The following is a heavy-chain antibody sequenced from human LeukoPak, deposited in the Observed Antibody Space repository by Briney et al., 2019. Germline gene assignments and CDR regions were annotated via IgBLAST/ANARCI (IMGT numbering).Heavy chain of an antibody. CDR1: GGSISSSY. CDR3: AREGGQWLTNWFDP. V-gene: IGHV4-59*12. J-gene: IGHJ5*02. Sequence: SETLSLTCTVSGGSISSSYWSWIRQPPGKGLEWIGYIYYSGNTNYNPSLKSRVTISVDTSKNQFSLKLSSVTAADTAVYYCAREGGQWLTNWFDPWGQGTLVTVSS. D-gene: IGHD6-19*01. CDR2: IYYSGNT.